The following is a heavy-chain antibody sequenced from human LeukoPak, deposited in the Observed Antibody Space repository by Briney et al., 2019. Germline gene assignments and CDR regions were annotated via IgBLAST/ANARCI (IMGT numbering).Heavy chain of an antibody. CDR2: ISGSGGST. Sequence: GGSLRLSCAASGFTFSSYAMSWVRQAPGKGLEWVSAISGSGGSTYYADSVKGRFTISRDNSKNTLCLQMNSLRAEDTAVYYCAKVAGYCSSTSCAKYRYYFDYWGQGTLVTVSS. CDR3: AKVAGYCSSTSCAKYRYYFDY. CDR1: GFTFSSYA. D-gene: IGHD2-2*01. J-gene: IGHJ4*02. V-gene: IGHV3-23*01.